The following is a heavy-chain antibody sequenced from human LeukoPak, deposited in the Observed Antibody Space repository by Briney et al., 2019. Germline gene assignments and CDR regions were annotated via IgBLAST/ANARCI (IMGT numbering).Heavy chain of an antibody. CDR3: ANYDGSGSRSYYYYYMDV. CDR2: IRGSGGGT. V-gene: IGHV3-23*01. CDR1: GFTFSSYA. Sequence: PGGSLRLSCAASGFTFSSYAMSWVRQAPGKGLEWVSAIRGSGGGTKYGDSVKGRFTISRDNSKNTLYLQMNSLRAEDTAVYYCANYDGSGSRSYYYYYMDVWGKGTTVTISS. D-gene: IGHD3-10*01. J-gene: IGHJ6*03.